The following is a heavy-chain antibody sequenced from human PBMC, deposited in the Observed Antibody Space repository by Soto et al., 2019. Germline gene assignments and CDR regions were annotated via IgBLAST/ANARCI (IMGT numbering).Heavy chain of an antibody. Sequence: PSETLSLTCTVSGGSISSDGYSWSWIRQPPGKGLEWIGYIYHGGDAYYNPSLKSRVTISVDRSKNQFSLNLSSVTAADTAMYYCARGEAYCSGGTCYYRFDPWGQGTLVTVS. J-gene: IGHJ5*02. CDR2: IYHGGDA. V-gene: IGHV4-30-2*01. D-gene: IGHD2-15*01. CDR3: ARGEAYCSGGTCYYRFDP. CDR1: GGSISSDGYS.